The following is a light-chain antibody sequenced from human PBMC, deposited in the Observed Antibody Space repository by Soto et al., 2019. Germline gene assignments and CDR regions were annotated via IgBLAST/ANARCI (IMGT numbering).Light chain of an antibody. J-gene: IGKJ1*01. CDR2: KAS. CDR3: QHYNSYSTWT. CDR1: QSISSW. V-gene: IGKV1-5*03. Sequence: DIQMTQSPSTLSASVGDRVTISCRASQSISSWLAWYQQKPGKAPKLLIYKASSLESGVPSRFSGSGSGTEFTLTISSLQPDDFANYYCQHYNSYSTWTSGQGTKVDIX.